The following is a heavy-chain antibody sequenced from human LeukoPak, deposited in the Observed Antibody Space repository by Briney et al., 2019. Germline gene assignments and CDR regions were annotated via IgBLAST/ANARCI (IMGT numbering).Heavy chain of an antibody. J-gene: IGHJ6*02. D-gene: IGHD2-2*01. CDR1: GGTFSSYA. Sequence: SVKVSCKASGGTFSSYAISWVRQAPGQGLEWMGGIIPIFGTANYAQKFQGRVTITADESTSTAYMELSSLRSEDTAVYYCARSVAEIAADIVVVPAATYYYYYGMDVWGQGTTVTVSS. V-gene: IGHV1-69*01. CDR3: ARSVAEIAADIVVVPAATYYYYYGMDV. CDR2: IIPIFGTA.